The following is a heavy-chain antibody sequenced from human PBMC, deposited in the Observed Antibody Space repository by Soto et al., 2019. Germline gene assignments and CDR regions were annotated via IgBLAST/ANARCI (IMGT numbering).Heavy chain of an antibody. V-gene: IGHV4-4*02. CDR2: IYHGRRT. D-gene: IGHD3-10*02. Sequence: QVQLQESGPGLVQPSGTLSLTCAVSGGSISTNTWCSWVRQSPVKGLEWIGEIYHGRRTNYNPSLVNRIPVAIDETRNHFSLRLKSVTAADTAIYYGARESGSITVRGPFDIWGQGTLVTVSS. J-gene: IGHJ3*02. CDR3: ARESGSITVRGPFDI. CDR1: GGSISTNTW.